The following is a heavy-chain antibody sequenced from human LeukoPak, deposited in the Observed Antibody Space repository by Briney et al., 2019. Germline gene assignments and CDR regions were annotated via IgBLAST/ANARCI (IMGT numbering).Heavy chain of an antibody. V-gene: IGHV3-23*01. Sequence: GGSLRLSCAASGFTFSSYAMSWVRQAPGKGLEWVSTISGSGDSTYYADSVKGRFTISRDNSKNTLHLQMNSLRAEDMAVYSCAKGRSGVSSAAINNWGQGTLVTVSS. J-gene: IGHJ4*02. CDR3: AKGRSGVSSAAINN. CDR1: GFTFSSYA. D-gene: IGHD2-2*01. CDR2: ISGSGDST.